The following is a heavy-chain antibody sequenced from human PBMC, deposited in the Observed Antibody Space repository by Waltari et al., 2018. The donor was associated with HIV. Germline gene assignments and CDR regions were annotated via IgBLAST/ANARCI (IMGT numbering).Heavy chain of an antibody. D-gene: IGHD3-3*01. CDR3: AHLSWRGYIFDY. CDR1: GFSLSTTGLG. Sequence: QITLQKSVPTLVKPPQTLTLTCTFSGFSLSTTGLGVVWIRQSPGKALEWLVLIYWDDDKRYSPYLKRRLTITKDTSKNQVVLSLGNMDPVDTATYYCAHLSWRGYIFDYWGQGTLVTVSS. J-gene: IGHJ4*02. V-gene: IGHV2-5*02. CDR2: IYWDDDK.